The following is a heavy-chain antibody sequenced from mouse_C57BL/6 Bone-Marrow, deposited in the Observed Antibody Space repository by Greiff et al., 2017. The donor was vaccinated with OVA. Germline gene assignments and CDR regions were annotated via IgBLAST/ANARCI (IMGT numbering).Heavy chain of an antibody. J-gene: IGHJ4*01. V-gene: IGHV1-55*01. CDR1: GYTFTSYW. D-gene: IGHD2-2*01. Sequence: VQLQQPGAELVKPGASVKMSCKASGYTFTSYWITWVKQRPGQGLEWIGDIYPGSGSTNYNEKFKSKATLTVDTSSSTAYMQLSSLTSEDSAVYYCAGSTMVTTGDYYAMDDWGQGTSVTVSS. CDR3: AGSTMVTTGDYYAMDD. CDR2: IYPGSGST.